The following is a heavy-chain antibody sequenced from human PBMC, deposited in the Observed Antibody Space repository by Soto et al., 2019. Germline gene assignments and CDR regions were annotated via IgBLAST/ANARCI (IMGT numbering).Heavy chain of an antibody. CDR1: GFTFSSYS. Sequence: PGGSLRLSCAASGFTFSSYSMNWVRQAPGKGLEWVSYISSSSSTIYYADSVKGRFTISRDNAKNSLYLQMNSLRAEDTAVYYCARDYYDSSGYYSGLDERGQGTLVTVSS. D-gene: IGHD3-22*01. J-gene: IGHJ4*02. CDR2: ISSSSSTI. V-gene: IGHV3-48*01. CDR3: ARDYYDSSGYYSGLDE.